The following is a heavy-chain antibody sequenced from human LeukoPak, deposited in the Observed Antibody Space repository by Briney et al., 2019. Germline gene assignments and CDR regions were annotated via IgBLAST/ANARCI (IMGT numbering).Heavy chain of an antibody. J-gene: IGHJ4*02. D-gene: IGHD6-19*01. Sequence: ASVKVSCKASGHTFTSYGISWVRQAPGHGLAWMGWISASNGNTAYAQKVQGRVTVPTDTYTSTAYMEVRSLRADDTAVYYCARPLSSGSSGWYYFDYWGQGTLVTVCS. V-gene: IGHV1-18*01. CDR1: GHTFTSYG. CDR3: ARPLSSGSSGWYYFDY. CDR2: ISASNGNT.